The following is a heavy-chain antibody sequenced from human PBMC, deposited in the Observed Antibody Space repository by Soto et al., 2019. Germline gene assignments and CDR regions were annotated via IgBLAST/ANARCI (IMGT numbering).Heavy chain of an antibody. D-gene: IGHD3-10*01. CDR2: IRNDANAYST. V-gene: IGHV3-72*01. CDR3: ARGSFFGSGSYHRGDFDH. Sequence: VQLVESGGGLVQPGGSLRLSCAASGFTFSDHFMDWVRQAPGKGLEWVGRIRNDANAYSTEYAASVKGRFTVARDNSKNELYLQINSLKTEDTAVYYCARGSFFGSGSYHRGDFDHWGHGTLVTVSS. CDR1: GFTFSDHF. J-gene: IGHJ4*01.